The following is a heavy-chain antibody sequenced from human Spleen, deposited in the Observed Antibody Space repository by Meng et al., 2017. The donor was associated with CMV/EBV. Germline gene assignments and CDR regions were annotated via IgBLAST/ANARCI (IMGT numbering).Heavy chain of an antibody. CDR3: ARSWDGMDV. V-gene: IGHV3-21*01. Sequence: GGSLRLSCAASGFTFSAYAMNWVRQAPGKGLEWVASISTTSTYIYYADSVKGRFTISRDNAKNSLYLPMNSLSVEDTGVYYCARSWDGMDVWGQGTAVTVSS. J-gene: IGHJ6*02. D-gene: IGHD6-13*01. CDR1: GFTFSAYA. CDR2: ISTTSTYI.